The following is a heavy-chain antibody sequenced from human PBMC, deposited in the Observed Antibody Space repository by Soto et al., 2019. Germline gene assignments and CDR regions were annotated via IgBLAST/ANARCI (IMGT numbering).Heavy chain of an antibody. CDR3: ARFEYDFWSGYTWFDP. J-gene: IGHJ5*02. CDR2: IYHSGST. V-gene: IGHV4-30-2*01. D-gene: IGHD3-3*01. Sequence: SETLSLTCAVSGGTISSGGYSWSWIRQPPGKGLEWIGYIYHSGSTYYNPSLKSRVTISVDRSKNQFSLKLSSVTAADTAVYYCARFEYDFWSGYTWFDPWGQGTLVTVSS. CDR1: GGTISSGGYS.